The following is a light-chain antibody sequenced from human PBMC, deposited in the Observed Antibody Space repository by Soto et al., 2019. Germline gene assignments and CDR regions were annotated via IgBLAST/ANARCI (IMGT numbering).Light chain of an antibody. CDR3: QTWGSGIVV. J-gene: IGLJ2*01. CDR1: SGHSNYA. V-gene: IGLV4-69*01. Sequence: QSVLTQSPSASASLGASVKLTCTLSSGHSNYAIAWHQQQLEKGPRYLMKLNSDGSHSKGDGIPDRFSGSSSGAERYLTISGLQSEDEADYYCQTWGSGIVVFGGGTKLTVL. CDR2: LNSDGSH.